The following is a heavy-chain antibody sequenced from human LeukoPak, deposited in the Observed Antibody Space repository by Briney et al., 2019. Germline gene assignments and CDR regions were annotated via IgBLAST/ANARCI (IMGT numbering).Heavy chain of an antibody. V-gene: IGHV4-39*01. CDR3: ARHATPLPIAARWGHWFDP. CDR1: GGSISSSSYY. D-gene: IGHD6-6*01. CDR2: IYYSGST. J-gene: IGHJ5*02. Sequence: PSETLSLTCTVSGGSISSSSYYWGWLRQPPGKGLEWIGSIYYSGSTYYNPSLKSRVTISVDTSKNQFSLKLSSVTAADTAVYYCARHATPLPIAARWGHWFDPWGQGTLVTVSS.